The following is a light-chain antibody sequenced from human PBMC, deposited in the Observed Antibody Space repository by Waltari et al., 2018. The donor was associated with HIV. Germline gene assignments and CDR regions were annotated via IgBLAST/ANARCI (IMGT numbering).Light chain of an antibody. CDR3: VAWDDSLGGVV. V-gene: IGLV1-47*01. J-gene: IGLJ2*01. CDR2: RNK. CDR1: TSTNGRNS. Sequence: SVRPQPPSASGPPRHRVTLSRSGSTSTNGRNSALRYQHLPGTAPKLPIHRNKQRPSGVPDRFSGSTSGTSASLAISGLRSEDDADYYCVAWDDSLGGVVFGGGTKVAVL.